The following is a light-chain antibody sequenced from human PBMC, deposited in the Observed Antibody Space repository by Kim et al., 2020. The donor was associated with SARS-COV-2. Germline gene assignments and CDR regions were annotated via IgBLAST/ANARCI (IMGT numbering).Light chain of an antibody. CDR1: SLRSYY. J-gene: IGLJ2*01. Sequence: SSELTQDPAVSVALGQTVRITCQGDSLRSYYATWHQQKPGQAPILVIYGKNNRPSGIPDRFSGSSSGNTASFTITGTQAGEEADYYRKSPDSNEHLVFGG. V-gene: IGLV3-19*01. CDR3: KSPDSNEHLV. CDR2: GKN.